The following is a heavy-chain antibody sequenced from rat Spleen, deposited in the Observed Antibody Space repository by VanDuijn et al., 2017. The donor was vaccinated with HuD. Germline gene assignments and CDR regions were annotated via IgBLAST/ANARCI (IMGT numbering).Heavy chain of an antibody. J-gene: IGHJ3*01. CDR1: GFIFSNYD. D-gene: IGHD1-11*01. V-gene: IGHV5S13*01. Sequence: EVQLVESGGGLVLPGRSLKLSCAVSGFIFSNYDMAWVRRVPAKGLEWVASISNTGGDITYYRDSVKGRFTVSRDDAKNTQHLQMDSLRSEDTATYYCTRHGGLRNWFAYWGQGTLVTVSS. CDR3: TRHGGLRNWFAY. CDR2: ISNTGGDIT.